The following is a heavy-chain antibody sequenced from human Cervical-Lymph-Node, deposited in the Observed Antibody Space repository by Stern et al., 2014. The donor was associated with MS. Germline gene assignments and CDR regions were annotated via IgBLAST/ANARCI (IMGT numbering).Heavy chain of an antibody. J-gene: IGHJ4*02. CDR2: ISPYTSNT. Sequence: QVQLVQSGTEVKKPGASVRVPCKVSGYSFTAHGISWVRQAPGQGLEWMGWISPYTSNTNFAEKFQGRVTLTTDTSTNTAYMELRSLKSDDTAVYYCARVDYFESSGYYMYWGQGTLVTVSS. V-gene: IGHV1-18*01. CDR1: GYSFTAHG. D-gene: IGHD3-22*01. CDR3: ARVDYFESSGYYMY.